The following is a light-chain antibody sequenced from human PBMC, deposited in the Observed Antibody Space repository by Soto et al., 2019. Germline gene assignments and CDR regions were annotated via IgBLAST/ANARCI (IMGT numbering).Light chain of an antibody. CDR1: SRDVGGYNY. J-gene: IGLJ2*01. V-gene: IGLV2-14*01. CDR2: DVS. Sequence: QSALTQPASVSGSPGQSITISCTGTSRDVGGYNYVSWYQQQPGKAPKLMIYDVSNRPSGVSNRFSGSKSGNTASLTISGLQAEDEADYYCSSYTSRSTGVFGGGTKLTVL. CDR3: SSYTSRSTGV.